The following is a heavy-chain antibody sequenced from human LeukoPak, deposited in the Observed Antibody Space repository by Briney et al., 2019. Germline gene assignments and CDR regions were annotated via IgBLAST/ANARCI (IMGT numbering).Heavy chain of an antibody. CDR2: MNPNSGNT. CDR3: ARVSLGYCSSTSCYQGWFDP. CDR1: GYTFTSYD. D-gene: IGHD2-2*01. J-gene: IGHJ5*02. Sequence: ASVKVSCKASGYTFTSYDINWVRQATGQGLEWMGWMNPNSGNTGYAQKLQGRVTMTTDTSTSTAYMELRSLRSDDTAVYYCARVSLGYCSSTSCYQGWFDPWGQGTLVTVSS. V-gene: IGHV1-8*01.